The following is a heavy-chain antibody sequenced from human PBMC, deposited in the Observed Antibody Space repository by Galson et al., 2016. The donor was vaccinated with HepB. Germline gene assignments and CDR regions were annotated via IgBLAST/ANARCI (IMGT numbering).Heavy chain of an antibody. D-gene: IGHD3-10*01. CDR2: IVVDSGST. V-gene: IGHV1-58*01. J-gene: IGHJ4*02. CDR3: AVWFGGRSNS. CDR1: GYFFTGYY. Sequence: SVKVSCEASGYFFTGYYVHWVRQARGQRLEWIGWIVVDSGSTNFAQMFQERVTITRDMSTSTAYMELSSLRSEDTAVYYCAVWFGGRSNSWGQGTLVTVSS.